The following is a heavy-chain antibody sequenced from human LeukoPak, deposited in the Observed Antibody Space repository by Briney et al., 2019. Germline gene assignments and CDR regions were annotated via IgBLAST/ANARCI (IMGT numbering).Heavy chain of an antibody. CDR1: GFTFSSYS. V-gene: IGHV3-21*01. Sequence: GGSLRLSCSASGFTFSSYSMNWVRQAPGKGLEWVSSISSSSSYIYYADAVKGRFTISRDNAKNSLYLQMNSLRAEDTAVYYWAREPHSSSPDYMDVWGKGTTVTVSS. CDR3: AREPHSSSPDYMDV. CDR2: ISSSSSYI. D-gene: IGHD6-13*01. J-gene: IGHJ6*03.